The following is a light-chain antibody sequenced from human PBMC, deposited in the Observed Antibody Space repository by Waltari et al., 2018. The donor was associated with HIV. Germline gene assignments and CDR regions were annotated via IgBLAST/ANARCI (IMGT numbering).Light chain of an antibody. CDR2: AAS. Sequence: DIQMTQYPSSLSASVGDRVTITCRVSQCISSYLNWYQQKPGKAPKLLIYAASSLQSGVPSRFSGSGSGTDFTLTISSLQPEDVATYYCQQSYSTLITFGQGTRLEIK. CDR1: QCISSY. CDR3: QQSYSTLIT. J-gene: IGKJ5*01. V-gene: IGKV1-39*01.